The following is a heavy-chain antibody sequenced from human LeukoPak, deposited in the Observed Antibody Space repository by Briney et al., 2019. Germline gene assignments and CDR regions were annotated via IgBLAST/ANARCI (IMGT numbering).Heavy chain of an antibody. CDR1: GFTFGSFA. D-gene: IGHD3-22*01. V-gene: IGHV3-23*01. CDR2: ISGSGGTT. CDR3: AVHSSDYYSIGI. Sequence: PGGSLRLSCAASGFTFGSFAMSWVRQAPGKGLEWVSFISGSGGTTYYADSVKGRFTISRHNSNNTLFLQINSLRAEDTAVYYCAVHSSDYYSIGIWGQGTLVTVSS. J-gene: IGHJ4*02.